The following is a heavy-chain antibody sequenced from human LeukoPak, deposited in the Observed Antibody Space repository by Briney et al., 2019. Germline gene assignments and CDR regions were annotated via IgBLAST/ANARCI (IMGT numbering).Heavy chain of an antibody. J-gene: IGHJ4*02. Sequence: PGGSLRLSCAASGFTFSDYYMSWIRQAPGKGLEWVSYISSSGSTIYYADSVKGRFTISRDNAKNSLCLQMNSLRAEDTAVYYCARAVGYSSSWGVTYYFDYWGQGTLVTVSS. CDR2: ISSSGSTI. CDR3: ARAVGYSSSWGVTYYFDY. CDR1: GFTFSDYY. V-gene: IGHV3-11*01. D-gene: IGHD6-13*01.